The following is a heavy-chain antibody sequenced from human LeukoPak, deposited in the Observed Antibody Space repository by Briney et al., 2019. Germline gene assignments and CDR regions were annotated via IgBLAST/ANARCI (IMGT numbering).Heavy chain of an antibody. J-gene: IGHJ4*02. D-gene: IGHD3-22*01. CDR1: GGTFSSYT. CDR2: IIPILGIA. Sequence: LVASVKVSCKASGGTFSSYTISWVRQAPGQGLEWMGRIIPILGIANYAQKFQGRVTITADKSTSTAYMELSSLRSEDTAVYYRAIDEGNYYDSSGYPDYWGQGTLVTVSS. V-gene: IGHV1-69*02. CDR3: AIDEGNYYDSSGYPDY.